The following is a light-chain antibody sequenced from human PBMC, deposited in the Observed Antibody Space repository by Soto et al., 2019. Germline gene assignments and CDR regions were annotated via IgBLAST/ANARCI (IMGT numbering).Light chain of an antibody. CDR3: QQYHSWPHT. CDR2: GAS. Sequence: ETVLTQSPATLSVSPGERATFSCRASQSVTTSLAWYQQKPGQVPRLLIYGASTRATGIPARFSGSGSGTEFTLSISSLQSDDFAFYHCQQYHSWPHTFGQGTKLEIK. V-gene: IGKV3-15*01. CDR1: QSVTTS. J-gene: IGKJ2*01.